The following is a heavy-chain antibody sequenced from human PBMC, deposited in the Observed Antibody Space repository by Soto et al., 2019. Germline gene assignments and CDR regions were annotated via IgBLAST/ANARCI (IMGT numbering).Heavy chain of an antibody. V-gene: IGHV1-69*13. CDR3: ASTAPLPQYYYYYGMDV. J-gene: IGHJ6*02. CDR2: IIPIFGTA. Sequence: SVKVSCKASGGTFSSYAISWVRQAPGQGLEWMGGIIPIFGTANYAQKFQGRVTITADESTSTAYMELSSLRSEDTAVYYCASTAPLPQYYYYYGMDVWGQGTT. CDR1: GGTFSSYA.